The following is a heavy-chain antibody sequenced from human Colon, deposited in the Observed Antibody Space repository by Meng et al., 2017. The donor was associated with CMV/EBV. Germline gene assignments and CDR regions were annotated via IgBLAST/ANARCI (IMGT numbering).Heavy chain of an antibody. V-gene: IGHV3-11*05. J-gene: IGHJ5*02. CDR3: VKGHTMINP. CDR2: ISPTGSDT. CDR1: GFIFSDYY. D-gene: IGHD3-16*01. Sequence: QVQRVEAGGGLVGPGGSLRLSCAASGFIFSDYYMIWIREAPGKGLEWVSYISPTGSDTNSADSVRGRFTISRDNAKNSLFLQMSSLTAEDTAVYYCVKGHTMINPWGQGTLVTVSS.